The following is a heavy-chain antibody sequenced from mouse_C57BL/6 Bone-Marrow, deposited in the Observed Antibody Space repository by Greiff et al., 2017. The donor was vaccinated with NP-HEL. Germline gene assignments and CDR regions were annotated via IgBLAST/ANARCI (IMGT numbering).Heavy chain of an antibody. J-gene: IGHJ4*01. V-gene: IGHV1-63*01. CDR2: IYPGGGYT. CDR1: GYTFTNYW. CDR3: ARRTPDYGYAMDY. D-gene: IGHD2-4*01. Sequence: LVESGAELVRPGTSVKMSCKASGYTFTNYWIGWAKQRPGHGLEWIGDIYPGGGYTNYNEKFKGKATLTADKSSSTAYMQFSSLTSEDSDIYYCARRTPDYGYAMDYWGQGTTVTVSS.